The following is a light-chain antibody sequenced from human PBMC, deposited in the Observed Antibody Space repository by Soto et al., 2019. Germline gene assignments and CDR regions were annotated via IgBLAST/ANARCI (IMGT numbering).Light chain of an antibody. Sequence: QSVLTQPASGSGSPGQSITISCTGTSTDIGDYKYVSWYQQSPGKNPKLVIYDVNNRPSGISSRFSGSKSGNTAALTISGLQAEDEAYYYCSAFTTTRTLFGGGTKLTVL. CDR3: SAFTTTRTL. CDR1: STDIGDYKY. V-gene: IGLV2-14*01. J-gene: IGLJ2*01. CDR2: DVN.